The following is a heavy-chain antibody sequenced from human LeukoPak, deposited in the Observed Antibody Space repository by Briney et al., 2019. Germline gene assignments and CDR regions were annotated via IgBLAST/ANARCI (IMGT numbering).Heavy chain of an antibody. J-gene: IGHJ6*03. V-gene: IGHV4-4*02. CDR1: GGSISSDIW. CDR3: AREYYDFWSGYSPTYYYYMDV. D-gene: IGHD3-3*01. CDR2: IYHSGTT. Sequence: SETLSLTCAVSGGSISSDIWWSWVRQPPGKGLEWIGEIYHSGTTTYNPSLTSRVTISADKSKNQFSLKLSSVTAADTAVYYCAREYYDFWSGYSPTYYYYMDVWGKGTTVTVSS.